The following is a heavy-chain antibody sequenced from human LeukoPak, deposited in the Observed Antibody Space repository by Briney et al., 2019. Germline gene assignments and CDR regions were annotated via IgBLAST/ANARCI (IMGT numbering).Heavy chain of an antibody. CDR2: ISDYNGNT. V-gene: IGHV1-18*01. J-gene: IGHJ4*02. CDR1: GYTFTSYG. Sequence: ASVKVSCKASGYTFTSYGISWVRQAPGQGLEWMGWISDYNGNTNYAQKLQGRVTMTPDTSTSTAYMELRGLRSDDTAVYYCGYGGNSVDCWGQGTLVTVSA. D-gene: IGHD4-23*01. CDR3: GYGGNSVDC.